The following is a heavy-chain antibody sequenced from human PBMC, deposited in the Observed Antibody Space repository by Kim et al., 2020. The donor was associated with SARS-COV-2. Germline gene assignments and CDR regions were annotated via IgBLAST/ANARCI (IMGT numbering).Heavy chain of an antibody. CDR3: AQGLELEDAFDI. Sequence: SETLSLTCAVYGGSFSGYYWSWIRQPPGKGLEWIGEINHSGSTNYNPSLKSRVTISVDTSKNQFSLKLSSVTAADTAVYYCAQGLELEDAFDIWGQGTMVTVSS. V-gene: IGHV4-34*01. D-gene: IGHD1-7*01. CDR1: GGSFSGYY. CDR2: INHSGST. J-gene: IGHJ3*02.